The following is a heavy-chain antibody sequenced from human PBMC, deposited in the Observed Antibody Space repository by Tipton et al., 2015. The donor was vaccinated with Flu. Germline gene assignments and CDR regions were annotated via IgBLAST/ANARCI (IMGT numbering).Heavy chain of an antibody. D-gene: IGHD3-16*02. J-gene: IGHJ4*02. Sequence: GSLRLSCAASGFTFSSYEMNWVRQAPGKGLEWVSYISSSGSTIYYADSVKGRFTISRDNVKNSLYLQMNSLRAEDTAVYYCARARVFGGVIAPFDYWGQGTLVTVSS. CDR3: ARARVFGGVIAPFDY. CDR1: GFTFSSYE. CDR2: ISSSGSTI. V-gene: IGHV3-48*03.